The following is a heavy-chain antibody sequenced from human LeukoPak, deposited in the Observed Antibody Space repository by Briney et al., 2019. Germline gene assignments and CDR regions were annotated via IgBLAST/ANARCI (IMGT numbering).Heavy chain of an antibody. V-gene: IGHV3-33*06. D-gene: IGHD1-26*01. CDR1: GFTFSSYG. CDR3: AKGSGSYGTSDY. Sequence: GGSLRLSCAASGFTFSSYGMHWVRQAPGKGLEWVAVIWYDVSTKYYADSVKGRFTISRDNSKNTLYLQMNSLRVEDTAVYYCAKGSGSYGTSDYWGQGTLVTVSS. CDR2: IWYDVSTK. J-gene: IGHJ4*02.